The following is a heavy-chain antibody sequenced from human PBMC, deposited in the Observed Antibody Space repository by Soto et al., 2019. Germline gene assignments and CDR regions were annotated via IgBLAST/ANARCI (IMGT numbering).Heavy chain of an antibody. CDR1: GYRFPTTW. V-gene: IGHV5-51*01. Sequence: GESLKISCKDSGYRFPTTWIGWVRQMPGKGLEWMGVIYPGNSETRYSPSLQGQVTISVDKSINTAYLEWSSLKASDTALYYCAGNYGHFFDYWGQGTLVTVSS. CDR3: AGNYGHFFDY. D-gene: IGHD3-10*01. CDR2: IYPGNSET. J-gene: IGHJ4*02.